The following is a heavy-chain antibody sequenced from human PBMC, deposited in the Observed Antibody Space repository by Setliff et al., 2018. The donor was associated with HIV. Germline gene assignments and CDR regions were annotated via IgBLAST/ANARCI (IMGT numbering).Heavy chain of an antibody. V-gene: IGHV1-3*01. D-gene: IGHD6-13*01. Sequence: ASVKVSCKAFGYTFSTNAIHWVRQAPGQRLEWMGYINAGDDNTRYSEKFQGRVTITRDTSANTAYMELSSLRPEDTAMYYCARDRWFSNNWYSDYWGQGTLVTVSS. CDR2: INAGDDNT. J-gene: IGHJ4*02. CDR3: ARDRWFSNNWYSDY. CDR1: GYTFSTNA.